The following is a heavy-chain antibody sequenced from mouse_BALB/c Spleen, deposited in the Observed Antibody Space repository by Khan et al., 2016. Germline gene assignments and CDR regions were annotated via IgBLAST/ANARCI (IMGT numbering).Heavy chain of an antibody. V-gene: IGHV3-2*02. CDR1: GYSITSDYA. CDR2: IRYSGST. D-gene: IGHD1-2*01. CDR3: TGSPTATRYFDV. Sequence: EVQLQESGPGLVKPSQSLSLTCTVTGYSITSDYAWNWIRQFPGNKLEWMGYIRYSGSTTYNPSLKSRISITRDTSKNQFFLQLYSVTTEDTAIYYCTGSPTATRYFDVWGAGTTVTVSS. J-gene: IGHJ1*01.